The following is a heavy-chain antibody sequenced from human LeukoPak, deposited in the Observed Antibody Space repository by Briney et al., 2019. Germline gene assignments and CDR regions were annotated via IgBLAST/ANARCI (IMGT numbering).Heavy chain of an antibody. V-gene: IGHV4-59*12. CDR1: GGSISSYY. J-gene: IGHJ2*01. Sequence: SETLSLTCTVSGGSISSYYWSWIRQPPGKGLEWIGYIYFSGSTNYNPSLKSRVTISVDTSKNQFSLNLSSVTAADTAVYYCARDALYCSSTSCYRYYYFDLWGRGTLVTVSS. CDR3: ARDALYCSSTSCYRYYYFDL. CDR2: IYFSGST. D-gene: IGHD2-2*01.